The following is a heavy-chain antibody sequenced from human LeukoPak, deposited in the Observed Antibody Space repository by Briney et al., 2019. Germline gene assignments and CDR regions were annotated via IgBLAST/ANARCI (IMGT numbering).Heavy chain of an antibody. J-gene: IGHJ4*02. CDR2: IRDDGSNK. V-gene: IGHV3-30*02. CDR1: GFTFSSYG. D-gene: IGHD3-10*01. Sequence: GGSLRLSCAASGFTFSSYGMHWVRQAPGRGLEWVAFIRDDGSNKYYADSVKGRFTISRDNSKNTLYLQMNSLRAEDTAVYYCAKGGYYGSGSYYADFDYWGQGTLVTVSS. CDR3: AKGGYYGSGSYYADFDY.